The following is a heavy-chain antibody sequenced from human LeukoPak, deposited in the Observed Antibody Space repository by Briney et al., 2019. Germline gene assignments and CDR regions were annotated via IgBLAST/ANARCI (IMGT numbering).Heavy chain of an antibody. V-gene: IGHV3-23*01. J-gene: IGHJ4*02. D-gene: IGHD6-13*01. CDR1: GFTFSSYA. CDR3: AKDALEYSRTWYGTNFDY. CDR2: ISGTDGST. Sequence: GGSLRLSCAASGFTFSSYAMSWVRQAPGKGLEWVSGISGTDGSTYYADSVKVRFTISRDNSKNTLYLQMNSLRAEDTAVYYCAKDALEYSRTWYGTNFDYWGQGTLVTVSS.